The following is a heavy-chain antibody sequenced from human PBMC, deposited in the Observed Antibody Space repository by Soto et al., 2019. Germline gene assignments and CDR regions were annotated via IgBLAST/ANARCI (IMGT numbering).Heavy chain of an antibody. Sequence: ASVKVSCKASGYTFTSYYMHWVRQAPGQGLEWMGIINPSGGSTSYAQKFQGRVTITADESTSTAYMELSSLRSEDTAVYYCARGEYSSSPDDYWGQGTLVTVSS. CDR2: INPSGGST. CDR3: ARGEYSSSPDDY. CDR1: GYTFTSYY. V-gene: IGHV1-46*01. J-gene: IGHJ4*02. D-gene: IGHD6-6*01.